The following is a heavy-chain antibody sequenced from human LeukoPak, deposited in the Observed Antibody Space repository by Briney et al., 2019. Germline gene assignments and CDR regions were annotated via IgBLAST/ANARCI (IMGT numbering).Heavy chain of an antibody. D-gene: IGHD2-2*01. Sequence: GGSLRLSCAASGFTFSSYAMSWVRRAPGKGLEWVSAISGSGGSTYYADSVKGRFTTSRDNSKNTLYLQMNSLRAEDTAVYYCAKARGIVVVPAAMAFDYWGQGTLVTVSS. CDR3: AKARGIVVVPAAMAFDY. V-gene: IGHV3-23*01. J-gene: IGHJ4*02. CDR2: ISGSGGST. CDR1: GFTFSSYA.